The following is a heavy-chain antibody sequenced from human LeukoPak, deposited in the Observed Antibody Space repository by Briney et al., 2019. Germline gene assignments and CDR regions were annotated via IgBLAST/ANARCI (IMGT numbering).Heavy chain of an antibody. D-gene: IGHD3-10*01. CDR2: ISDSGGRT. CDR3: AKRGVVIRVFLVGFHKEAYYFDS. CDR1: GITLSNYG. V-gene: IGHV3-23*01. Sequence: GGSLRLSCAVSGITLSNYGMSWVRQAPGKGLEWVAGISDSGGRTNYADSVKGRFTISRDNPKNTLYLQMNSLRAEDTAAYFCAKRGVVIRVFLVGFHKEAYYFDSWGQGALVTVSS. J-gene: IGHJ4*02.